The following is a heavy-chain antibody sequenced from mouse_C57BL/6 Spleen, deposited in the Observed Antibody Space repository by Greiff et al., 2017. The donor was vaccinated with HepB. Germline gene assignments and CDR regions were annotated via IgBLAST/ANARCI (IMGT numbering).Heavy chain of an antibody. CDR2: INPSNGGT. CDR1: GYTFTSYW. Sequence: VQLQQPGTELVKPGASVKLSCKASGYTFTSYWMHWVKQRPGQGLEWIGNINPSNGGTNYNEKFKSKATLTVDKSSSTAYMQLRSLTSEDAAVYYCARSNLLLVDFDVWGTGTTVTVSS. V-gene: IGHV1-53*01. CDR3: ARSNLLLVDFDV. J-gene: IGHJ1*03. D-gene: IGHD1-1*01.